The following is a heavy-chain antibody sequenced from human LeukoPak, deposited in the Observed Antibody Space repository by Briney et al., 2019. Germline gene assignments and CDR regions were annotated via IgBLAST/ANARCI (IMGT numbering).Heavy chain of an antibody. CDR2: IYYSGST. CDR1: GGSISSYY. J-gene: IGHJ4*02. V-gene: IGHV4-59*01. D-gene: IGHD6-19*01. CDR3: ARAGYSSGSRELSYFDY. Sequence: PSETLSLTCTVSGGSISSYYWSWIRQPPGKGLEWIGYIYYSGSTNYNPSLKSRVTISVDTSKNQFSLKLSSVTAADTAVYYCARAGYSSGSRELSYFDYWGQGTLVTVSS.